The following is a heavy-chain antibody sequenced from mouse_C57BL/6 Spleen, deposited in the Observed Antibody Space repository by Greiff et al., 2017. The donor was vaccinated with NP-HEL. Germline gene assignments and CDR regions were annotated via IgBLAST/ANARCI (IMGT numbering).Heavy chain of an antibody. J-gene: IGHJ3*01. CDR2: IYPGSGNT. Sequence: QVQLQQSGAELVRPGASVKLSCKASGYTFTDYYINWVKQRPGQGLEWIARIYPGSGNTYYNEKFKGKATLTAEKSSSTAYMQLSSLTSEDSAVYFCAREIYYGSSYVWFAYWGQGTLVTVSA. V-gene: IGHV1-76*01. CDR1: GYTFTDYY. D-gene: IGHD1-1*01. CDR3: AREIYYGSSYVWFAY.